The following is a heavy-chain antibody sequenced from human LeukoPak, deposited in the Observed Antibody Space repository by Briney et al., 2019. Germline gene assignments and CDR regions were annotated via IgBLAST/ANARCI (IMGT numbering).Heavy chain of an antibody. V-gene: IGHV3-21*01. Sequence: GGSLRLSCAAPGFTLSSYTMNWVRQAPGKGLEWVSSITSSRSYIYYADSVKGRFTISRDNAKNTLYQQMNSLRAEDTAVYYCARDKGTPDAFNIWGQGTMVTVSS. D-gene: IGHD1-1*01. CDR1: GFTLSSYT. J-gene: IGHJ3*02. CDR3: ARDKGTPDAFNI. CDR2: ITSSRSYI.